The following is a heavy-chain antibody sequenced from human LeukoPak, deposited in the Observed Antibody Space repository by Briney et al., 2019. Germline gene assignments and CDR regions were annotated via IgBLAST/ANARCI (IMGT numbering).Heavy chain of an antibody. CDR2: IYYSGST. D-gene: IGHD3-3*01. CDR3: ARERSGSEIFARSFDI. V-gene: IGHV4-4*02. Sequence: PSETLSLTCAVSGGSISSSNWWSWVRQPPGKGLEWIGEIYYSGSTNNNPSLKSRITISVDKSKNQFSLKLASVTAADTAVYYCARERSGSEIFARSFDIWGQGTMVTVSS. J-gene: IGHJ3*02. CDR1: GGSISSSNW.